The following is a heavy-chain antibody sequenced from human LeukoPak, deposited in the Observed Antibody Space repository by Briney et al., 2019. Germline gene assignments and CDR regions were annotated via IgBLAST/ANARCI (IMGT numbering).Heavy chain of an antibody. CDR2: IYYSGST. CDR3: ARHGSGSYYWNYYYYGMDV. J-gene: IGHJ6*02. Sequence: SETLSLTCTVSGGSISSSSYYWGWIRQPPGKGLEWIGSIYYSGSTHYNPSLKSRVTISVDTSKNQFSLKLSSVTAADTAVYYCARHGSGSYYWNYYYYGMDVWGQGTTVTVSS. V-gene: IGHV4-39*01. D-gene: IGHD3-10*01. CDR1: GGSISSSSYY.